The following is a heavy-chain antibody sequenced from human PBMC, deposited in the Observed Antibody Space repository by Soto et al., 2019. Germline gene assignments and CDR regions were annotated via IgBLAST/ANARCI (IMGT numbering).Heavy chain of an antibody. CDR2: ISNGGNP. Sequence: QLQLQESGPGLVKPSETLSLTCTVSGGSISSSNYYWGWIRQPPGKGLEWIGSISNGGNPYYNSSLTSRVTESVETSKTQFSPVLSSATAADTAVYYCASLTGPLSWSFDPWGRGSLATVSS. CDR1: GGSISSSNYY. J-gene: IGHJ2*01. V-gene: IGHV4-39*01. CDR3: ASLTGPLSWSFDP. D-gene: IGHD7-27*01.